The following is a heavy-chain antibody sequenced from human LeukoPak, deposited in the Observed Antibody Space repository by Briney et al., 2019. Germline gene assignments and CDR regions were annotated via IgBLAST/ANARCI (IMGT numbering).Heavy chain of an antibody. Sequence: GGSLRLSCTTSGFTFGDYAMTWVRQAPGKGLEWVSVIYSGGSTYYADSVKGRFTISRDNSKNTLYLQMNSLRAEDTAVYYCARDWYYYDSSGYFHIDYWGQGTLVTVSS. CDR2: IYSGGST. CDR1: GFTFGDYA. V-gene: IGHV3-66*01. D-gene: IGHD3-22*01. J-gene: IGHJ4*02. CDR3: ARDWYYYDSSGYFHIDY.